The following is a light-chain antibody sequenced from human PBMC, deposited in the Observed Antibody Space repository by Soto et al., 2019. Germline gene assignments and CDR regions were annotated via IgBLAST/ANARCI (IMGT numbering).Light chain of an antibody. Sequence: DTQMTQSPSSVSASVGERVTITCRASQGISSWLGWYQQKPGKAPKLLIYAASSLQSGVPSRFSGSGSGTDFTLTISSLQPEDFATYFCQQGNSFPMYTFGQGTKVDIK. V-gene: IGKV1D-12*01. CDR3: QQGNSFPMYT. CDR1: QGISSW. CDR2: AAS. J-gene: IGKJ2*01.